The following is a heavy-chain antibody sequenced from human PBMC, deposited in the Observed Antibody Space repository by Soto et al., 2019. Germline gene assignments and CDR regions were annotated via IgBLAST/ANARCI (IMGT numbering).Heavy chain of an antibody. J-gene: IGHJ6*02. CDR3: ARQDYSNYRGGMDV. CDR2: IYPSDSDI. CDR1: GYIFTSHW. D-gene: IGHD2-2*01. V-gene: IGHV5-51*01. Sequence: VESLKISCKTSGYIFTSHWISCVRQMRVKGLEWMGIIYPSDSDIRYRPSFQGQVTISVDKPISTAYLQWSSLKASDTATYYCARQDYSNYRGGMDVWGQGTTVTVSS.